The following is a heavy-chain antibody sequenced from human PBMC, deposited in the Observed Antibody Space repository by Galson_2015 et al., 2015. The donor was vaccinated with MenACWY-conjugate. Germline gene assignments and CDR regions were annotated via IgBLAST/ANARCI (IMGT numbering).Heavy chain of an antibody. V-gene: IGHV3-64*02. CDR2: ISTYGGST. J-gene: IGHJ4*02. D-gene: IGHD5-18*01. CDR1: GFIFTDYD. Sequence: SLRLSCAGSGFIFTDYDMHWVRQAPGKGLEYVSAISTYGGSTYYADSVKGRFTISRDNSKNMLFLQMGRLRVEDTAVYYCARKDGATYGYNDYWGQGTLVIVSS. CDR3: ARKDGATYGYNDY.